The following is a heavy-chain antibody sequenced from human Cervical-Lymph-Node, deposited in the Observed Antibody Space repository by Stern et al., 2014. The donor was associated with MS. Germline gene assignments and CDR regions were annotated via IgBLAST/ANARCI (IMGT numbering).Heavy chain of an antibody. V-gene: IGHV3-11*01. CDR3: AREVGDYGDYVASDY. CDR2: ISSSSSTI. D-gene: IGHD4-17*01. J-gene: IGHJ4*02. CDR1: GFTFSDYY. Sequence: VQLVESGGGLVKPGGSLRLSCAASGFTFSDYYMSWIRQAPGQGLEWVSYISSSSSTIYYADSVQGRFTISRDNATKSLNMQMNSLRAEDTAVYYCAREVGDYGDYVASDYWGQGTLVTVSS.